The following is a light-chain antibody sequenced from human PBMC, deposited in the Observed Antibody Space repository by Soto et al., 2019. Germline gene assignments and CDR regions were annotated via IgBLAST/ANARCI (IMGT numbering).Light chain of an antibody. V-gene: IGKV1-8*01. J-gene: IGKJ1*01. CDR1: QGISSY. CDR3: QQYYSYPRT. CDR2: AAS. Sequence: AIRMTQSPSSLSASTGDRVTITCRASQGISSYLAWYQQKPGKAPKLLIYAASTLQSGVPSRFSGSGSGTDFTLTISCLQSVDFATYYWQQYYSYPRTFGQGTKVEIK.